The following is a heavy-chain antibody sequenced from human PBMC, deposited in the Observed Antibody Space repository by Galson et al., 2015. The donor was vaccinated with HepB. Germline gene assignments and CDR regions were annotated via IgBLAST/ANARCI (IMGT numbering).Heavy chain of an antibody. CDR1: GYTFTGYY. Sequence: SVKVSCKASGYTFTGYYMHWVRQAPGQGLEWMGWINPNSGGTNYAQKFQGRVTMTRDTSISTAYMELSRLRSDDTAVYYCATARRSLLHYDFWSGYSNWFDPWGQGTLVTVSS. CDR3: ATARRSLLHYDFWSGYSNWFDP. D-gene: IGHD3-3*01. V-gene: IGHV1-2*02. CDR2: INPNSGGT. J-gene: IGHJ5*02.